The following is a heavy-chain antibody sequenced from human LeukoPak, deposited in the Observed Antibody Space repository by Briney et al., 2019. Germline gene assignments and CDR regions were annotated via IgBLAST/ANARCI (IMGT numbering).Heavy chain of an antibody. CDR2: INSDGSST. J-gene: IGHJ5*02. Sequence: PGGSLRLSCAASGFTFSSYWMHWVRQAPGKGLVWVSRINSDGSSTSYADSVKGRFTISRDNTKNTLYLQMNSLRAEDTAVYYCARDYAGTNWFDPWGQGTLVTVSS. D-gene: IGHD1-26*01. CDR3: ARDYAGTNWFDP. V-gene: IGHV3-74*01. CDR1: GFTFSSYW.